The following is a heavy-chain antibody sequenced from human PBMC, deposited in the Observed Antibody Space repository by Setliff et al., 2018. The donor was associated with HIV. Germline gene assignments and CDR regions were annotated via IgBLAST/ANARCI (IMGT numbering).Heavy chain of an antibody. D-gene: IGHD3-16*02. CDR1: GITFSSYS. CDR2: ISATGTI. Sequence: LRLSCAASGITFSSYSMNWVRQTPGKGLEWISYISATGTIKYADSVKCRFTISIDNAKNTLYLQMNSLRAEDTGVYYCARLWSYDYVWGSYRPVDYWGRGTLVTVSS. J-gene: IGHJ4*02. V-gene: IGHV3-48*01. CDR3: ARLWSYDYVWGSYRPVDY.